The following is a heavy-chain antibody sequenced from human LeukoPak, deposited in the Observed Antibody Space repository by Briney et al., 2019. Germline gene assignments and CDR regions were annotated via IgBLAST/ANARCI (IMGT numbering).Heavy chain of an antibody. V-gene: IGHV4-61*02. Sequence: SETLSLTCTVSGGSISSGSYYWSWIRQPAGKGLEWIGRIYTSGSTNYNPSLKSRVTISVDTSKNQFSLKLSSGTAADTAVYYCARGSFDFWSGYNYYMDVWGKGTTVTVSS. CDR3: ARGSFDFWSGYNYYMDV. CDR2: IYTSGST. D-gene: IGHD3-3*01. CDR1: GGSISSGSYY. J-gene: IGHJ6*03.